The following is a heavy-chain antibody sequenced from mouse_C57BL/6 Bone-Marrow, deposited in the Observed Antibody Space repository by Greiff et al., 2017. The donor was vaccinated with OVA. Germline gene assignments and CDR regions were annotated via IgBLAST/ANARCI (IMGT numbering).Heavy chain of an antibody. CDR2: IDPENGDT. J-gene: IGHJ2*01. V-gene: IGHV14-4*01. Sequence: DVKLQESGAELVRPGASVKLSCTASGFNIKDDYMHWVKQRPEQGLEWIGWIDPENGDTEYASKFQGKATITADTSSNTAYLQLSSLTSEDTAVYYCTRTGTSGYWGQGTTLTGSS. CDR1: GFNIKDDY. D-gene: IGHD4-1*01. CDR3: TRTGTSGY.